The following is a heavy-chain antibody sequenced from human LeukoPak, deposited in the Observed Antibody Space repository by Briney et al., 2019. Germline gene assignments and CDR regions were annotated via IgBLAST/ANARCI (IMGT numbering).Heavy chain of an antibody. V-gene: IGHV4-39*07. CDR1: GGSISSSGYY. J-gene: IGHJ3*02. Sequence: SETLSLTCTVSGGSISSSGYYWGWIRQPPGKGLEWIGYIYHSGSTYYNPSLKSRVTISVDRSKNQFSLKLSSVTAADTAVYYCARGYTHDAFDIWGQGTMVTVSS. D-gene: IGHD3-16*02. CDR3: ARGYTHDAFDI. CDR2: IYHSGST.